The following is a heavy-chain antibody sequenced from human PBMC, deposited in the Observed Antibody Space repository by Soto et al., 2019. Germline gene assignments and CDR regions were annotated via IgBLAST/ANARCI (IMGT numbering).Heavy chain of an antibody. D-gene: IGHD3-3*01. CDR1: GFTFSNAW. CDR3: TTVKDYDFWSVYANYYGMDV. Sequence: EVQLVESGGGLVKPGGSLRLSCAASGFTFSNAWMNWVRQAPGKGLEWVGRIKSKTDGGTTDYAAPVKGRFTISRDDSKNTLYLQMNSLKTEDTAVYYCTTVKDYDFWSVYANYYGMDVWGQGTTVTVSS. J-gene: IGHJ6*02. V-gene: IGHV3-15*07. CDR2: IKSKTDGGTT.